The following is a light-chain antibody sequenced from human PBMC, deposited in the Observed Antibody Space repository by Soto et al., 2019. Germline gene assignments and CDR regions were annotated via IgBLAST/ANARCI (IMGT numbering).Light chain of an antibody. CDR2: GVS. Sequence: EIVLTQSPGTLSLSPGERATLSCRASQTVDSRYLAWYQQKPGQAPRLLIYGVSSRATGIPDRFRGSGSGTDFTRTISGLEPEDYAVYFCQQYGSTPPFTFGPGTKLDIK. J-gene: IGKJ3*01. CDR3: QQYGSTPPFT. CDR1: QTVDSRY. V-gene: IGKV3-20*01.